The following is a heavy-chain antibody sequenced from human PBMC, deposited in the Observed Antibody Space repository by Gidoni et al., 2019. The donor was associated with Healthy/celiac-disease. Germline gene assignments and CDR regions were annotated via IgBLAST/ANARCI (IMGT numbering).Heavy chain of an antibody. CDR2: IYPGASDT. J-gene: IGHJ4*02. Sequence: EVQLVQSGAEVKKPGESLKISCKGSGYSFTSYWIGWVRQMPGKGLEWMGIIYPGASDTRDSPSFQGQVTISADKSISTADLQWSSLKASDTAMYYCGTSSLRWQRAFDYWGQGTLVTVSS. CDR3: GTSSLRWQRAFDY. V-gene: IGHV5-51*03. CDR1: GYSFTSYW. D-gene: IGHD4-17*01.